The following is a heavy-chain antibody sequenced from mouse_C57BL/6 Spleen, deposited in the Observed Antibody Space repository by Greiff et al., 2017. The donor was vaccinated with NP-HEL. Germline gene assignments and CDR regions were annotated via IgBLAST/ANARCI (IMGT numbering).Heavy chain of an antibody. V-gene: IGHV1-19*01. Sequence: VQLQQSGPVLVKPGASVKMSCKASGYTFTDYYMNWVKQSHGKSLEWIGVINPYNGGTSYNQKFKGKATLTVDKSSSTAYMELNSLTSEDSAVYYCARGATVAYYAMDYWGQGTSVTVSS. CDR3: ARGATVAYYAMDY. CDR1: GYTFTDYY. CDR2: INPYNGGT. D-gene: IGHD1-1*01. J-gene: IGHJ4*01.